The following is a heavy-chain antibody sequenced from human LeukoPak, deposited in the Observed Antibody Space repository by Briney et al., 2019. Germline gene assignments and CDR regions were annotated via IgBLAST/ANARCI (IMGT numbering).Heavy chain of an antibody. D-gene: IGHD7-27*01. CDR1: GYTFTSYD. CDR3: ARGPPNWGYDY. J-gene: IGHJ4*02. Sequence: ASVTVSCTVSGYTFTSYDFNWVRQATGQRPEWMGWMSPNSGDTGYAQKFQDRVTMTRNTSISTAYMELSSLRSGDTAVYYCARGPPNWGYDYWGPGTLVTVSS. CDR2: MSPNSGDT. V-gene: IGHV1-8*01.